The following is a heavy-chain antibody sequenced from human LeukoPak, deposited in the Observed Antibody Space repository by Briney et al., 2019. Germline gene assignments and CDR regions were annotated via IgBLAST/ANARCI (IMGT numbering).Heavy chain of an antibody. CDR1: GFTFDSYA. Sequence: HPGRSLRLSCAASGFTFDSYAMHWLRQAPDKGLEWVALTSYDETNKYYADSVKGRFTISRDNSKNTLYLQMNSLETEDTAVYYCARYSYGGNHYFDSWGQGTLVTVSS. D-gene: IGHD5-18*01. J-gene: IGHJ4*02. V-gene: IGHV3-30-3*01. CDR2: TSYDETNK. CDR3: ARYSYGGNHYFDS.